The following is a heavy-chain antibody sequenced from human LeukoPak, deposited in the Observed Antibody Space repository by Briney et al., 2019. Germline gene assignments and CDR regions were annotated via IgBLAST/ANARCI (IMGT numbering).Heavy chain of an antibody. CDR3: ARDYSRDSSIFLDY. CDR1: MYTFTDYY. Sequence: ASVKVSCKASMYTFTDYYMHWVRQAPGQGLEWVGWINHNSGGTKYAQKFQGRVTMTRDTSISTVYMELTGLGSDDTAVYYCARDYSRDSSIFLDYWGQGTLVTVSS. D-gene: IGHD5-24*01. CDR2: INHNSGGT. J-gene: IGHJ4*02. V-gene: IGHV1-2*02.